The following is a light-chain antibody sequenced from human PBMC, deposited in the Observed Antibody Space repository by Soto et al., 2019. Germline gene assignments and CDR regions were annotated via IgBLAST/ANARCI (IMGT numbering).Light chain of an antibody. V-gene: IGLV2-8*01. J-gene: IGLJ1*01. CDR3: SSYAGSNNFV. CDR2: EVS. CDR1: SSDVGGYNY. Sequence: QSVLTQPPSASGSPGQSVTISCTGTSSDVGGYNYVSWYQQHPGKAPKLMIYEVSKRPSGVPDRFSGSKSGNTASLTVSGLQADDEADYYCSSYAGSNNFVFGTGTNVTV.